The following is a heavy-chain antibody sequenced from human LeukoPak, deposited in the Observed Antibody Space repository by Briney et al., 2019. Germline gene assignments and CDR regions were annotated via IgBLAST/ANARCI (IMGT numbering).Heavy chain of an antibody. CDR1: GYTFTGYY. V-gene: IGHV1-2*02. J-gene: IGHJ3*02. Sequence: ASVKVSCKASGYTFTGYYMHWVRQAPGQGLEWMGWINPNSGGTNYAQKFQGRVTMTRDTSISTAYMELSRLRSDDTAVYYCAVNLAYCSGDCYPFDAFDIWGQGTMVTVSS. D-gene: IGHD2-21*02. CDR3: AVNLAYCSGDCYPFDAFDI. CDR2: INPNSGGT.